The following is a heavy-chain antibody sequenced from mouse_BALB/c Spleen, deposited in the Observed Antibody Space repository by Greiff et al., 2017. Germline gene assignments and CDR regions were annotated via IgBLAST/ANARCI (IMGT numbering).Heavy chain of an antibody. D-gene: IGHD4-1*01. V-gene: IGHV6-6*02. CDR2: IRLKSNNYAT. CDR1: GFTFSNYW. Sequence: EVQLQQSGGGLVQPGGSMKLSCVASGFTFSNYWMNWVRQSPEKGLEWVAEIRLKSNNYATHYAESVKGRFTISRDDSKSSVYLQMNNLRAEDAGIYYCTRDWEAMDYWGQGTSVTVSS. J-gene: IGHJ4*01. CDR3: TRDWEAMDY.